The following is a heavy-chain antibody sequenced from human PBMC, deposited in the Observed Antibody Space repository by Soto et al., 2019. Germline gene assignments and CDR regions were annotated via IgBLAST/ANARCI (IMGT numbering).Heavy chain of an antibody. V-gene: IGHV3-21*01. CDR2: ISSSSSYI. CDR3: ARDFMQQLARVRGYYYGMDV. D-gene: IGHD6-13*01. Sequence: GGSLRLSCAASGFTFSSYSMNWVRQAPGKGLEWVSSISSSSSYIYYADSVKGRFTISRDNAKNSLYLQMNSLRAEDTAVYYCARDFMQQLARVRGYYYGMDVWGQGTTVTVSS. CDR1: GFTFSSYS. J-gene: IGHJ6*02.